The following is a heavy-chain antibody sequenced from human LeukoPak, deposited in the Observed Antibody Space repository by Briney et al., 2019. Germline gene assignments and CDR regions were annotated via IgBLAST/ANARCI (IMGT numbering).Heavy chain of an antibody. V-gene: IGHV1-18*04. CDR1: GYTFVTYN. Sequence: ASVKVSCKASGYTFVTYNVNWVRQAPGQGLEWMGWISAYNGNTNYAQKLQGRVTMTTDTSTSTAYMELRSLRSDDTAVYYCAREMMVASLTGLFISLDYWGQGTLVTVSS. D-gene: IGHD3-9*01. J-gene: IGHJ4*02. CDR3: AREMMVASLTGLFISLDY. CDR2: ISAYNGNT.